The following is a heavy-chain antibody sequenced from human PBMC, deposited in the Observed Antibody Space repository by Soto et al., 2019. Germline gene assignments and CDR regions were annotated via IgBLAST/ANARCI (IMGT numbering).Heavy chain of an antibody. J-gene: IGHJ4*02. CDR1: GGSISSSSYY. V-gene: IGHV4-39*01. CDR2: IYYSGST. CDR3: ARHINTYYYGSGVDC. Sequence: SETLSLTCTVSGGSISSSSYYWGWIRQPPGKGLEWIGSIYYSGSTYYNPSLKSRVTISVDTSKNQFSLKLSSVTAADTAVYYCARHINTYYYGSGVDCWGQATLVTVSS. D-gene: IGHD3-10*01.